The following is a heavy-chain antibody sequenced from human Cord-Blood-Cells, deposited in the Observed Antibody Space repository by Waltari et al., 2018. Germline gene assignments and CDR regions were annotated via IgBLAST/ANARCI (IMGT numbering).Heavy chain of an antibody. Sequence: QVQLQESGPGLVKPSATLSLTCAVSGSSISSGYYWAWIRQPPGKVLEWIGSIYHSGSTYYNPSLKSRVTISVDTSKNQFSLMLSSVTAADTAVYYCARSIDIWGQGTMVTVSS. J-gene: IGHJ3*02. CDR2: IYHSGST. CDR1: GSSISSGYY. V-gene: IGHV4-38-2*01. CDR3: ARSIDI.